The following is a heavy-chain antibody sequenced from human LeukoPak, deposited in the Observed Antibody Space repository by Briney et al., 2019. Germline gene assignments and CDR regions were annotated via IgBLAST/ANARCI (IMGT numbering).Heavy chain of an antibody. V-gene: IGHV4-39*07. CDR1: SDSFSSVKDY. J-gene: IGHJ4*02. D-gene: IGHD6-19*01. CDR3: ARERGEEYSSGWYKRNYFDN. CDR2: GDYSGGT. Sequence: SETLSLTCTVSSDSFSSVKDYWVWIRQPPGKGLEWIASGDYSGGTYYNPSLESRVAISADMSKNQISLKLSSVTAADTALYYCARERGEEYSSGWYKRNYFDNWGQGTRVTVSS.